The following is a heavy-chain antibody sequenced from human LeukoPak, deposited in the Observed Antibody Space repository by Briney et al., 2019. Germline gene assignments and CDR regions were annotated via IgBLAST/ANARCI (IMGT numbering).Heavy chain of an antibody. V-gene: IGHV1-69*04. Sequence: SVKVSCKASGGTFSSYAISWVRQAPGQGLEWMGRIIPILGIANYAQKFQGRVTITADKSTSTAYMELSSLRSEDTAAYYCARDKEMATIAFFDYWGQGTLVTVSS. CDR2: IIPILGIA. D-gene: IGHD5-24*01. CDR3: ARDKEMATIAFFDY. J-gene: IGHJ4*02. CDR1: GGTFSSYA.